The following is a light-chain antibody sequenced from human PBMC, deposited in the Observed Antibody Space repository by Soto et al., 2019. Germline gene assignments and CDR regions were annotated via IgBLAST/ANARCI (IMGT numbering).Light chain of an antibody. CDR3: HQYGSSPRA. J-gene: IGKJ1*01. V-gene: IGKV3-20*01. CDR1: QTLRSGY. Sequence: EIVLTHSPGTLSLSPCDRATLSCRASQTLRSGYLAWYQHKPGQPPRLLIYDVSSRTPGTPDRFSGSGSGTDFALTISRLEPEDFAVYYCHQYGSSPRAFGQGTKVDIK. CDR2: DVS.